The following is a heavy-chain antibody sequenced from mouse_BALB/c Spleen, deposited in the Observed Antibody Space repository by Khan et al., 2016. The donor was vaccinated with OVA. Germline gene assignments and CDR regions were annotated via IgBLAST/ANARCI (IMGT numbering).Heavy chain of an antibody. CDR3: ARENYYGSSHYAMDY. J-gene: IGHJ4*01. D-gene: IGHD1-1*01. CDR2: ISPGSGTP. V-gene: IGHV1S41*01. CDR1: GYTFTSYW. Sequence: DLVKPGASVKLSCKASGYTFTSYWINWIKQRPGQGLEWIGRISPGSGTPYYNEMFKGKATLNVDTSSSTAYIQLSSLSSEDSAVYFCARENYYGSSHYAMDYWGPGTSVPASS.